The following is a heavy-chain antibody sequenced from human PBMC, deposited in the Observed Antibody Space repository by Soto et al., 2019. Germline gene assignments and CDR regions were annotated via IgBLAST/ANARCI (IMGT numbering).Heavy chain of an antibody. CDR2: IYWDDDK. D-gene: IGHD3-22*01. Sequence: QITLKESGPTLVKPTQTLTLTCTFSGLSISTSGVGVGWIRQPPGKALEWLAVIYWDDDKRYSPSLKRRLTXTXDXSKNQVVLTMTTMDPVDTATYYCACFSRGYYRGFDYWGQGTLVTVSS. J-gene: IGHJ4*02. V-gene: IGHV2-5*02. CDR1: GLSISTSGVG. CDR3: ACFSRGYYRGFDY.